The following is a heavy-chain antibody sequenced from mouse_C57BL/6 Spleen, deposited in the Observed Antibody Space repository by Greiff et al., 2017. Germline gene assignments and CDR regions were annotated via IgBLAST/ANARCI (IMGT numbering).Heavy chain of an antibody. D-gene: IGHD2-2*01. Sequence: QVQLQQPGAELVRPGSSVKLSCKASGYTFTSYWMHWVKQRPIQGLEWIGNIDPSDSETHYNQKFKDKATLTVDKSSSTAYMQLSSLTSEDSAVYYCAREGIYGSEAWFAYWGQGTLVTVSA. J-gene: IGHJ3*01. CDR2: IDPSDSET. CDR3: AREGIYGSEAWFAY. CDR1: GYTFTSYW. V-gene: IGHV1-52*01.